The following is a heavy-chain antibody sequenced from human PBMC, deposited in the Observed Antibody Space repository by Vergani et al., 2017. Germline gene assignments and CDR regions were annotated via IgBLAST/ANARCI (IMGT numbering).Heavy chain of an antibody. CDR3: TTAWGLYYLHGEYFQY. D-gene: IGHD3-10*01. CDR2: ISYDGSHE. Sequence: QVQLVESGGGVVQPGGSLRLSCAASGFTFSGYGMHWVRQAPGKGLEWVAFISYDGSHEYSADSVKGRFTISRDNSKDTLYLQMNSLKDEDTAVYYCTTAWGLYYLHGEYFQYWGRGTLVSVPS. J-gene: IGHJ1*01. CDR1: GFTFSGYG. V-gene: IGHV3-30*02.